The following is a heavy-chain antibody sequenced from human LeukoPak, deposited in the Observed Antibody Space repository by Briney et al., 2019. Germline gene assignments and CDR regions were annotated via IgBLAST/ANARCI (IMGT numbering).Heavy chain of an antibody. CDR2: ISYDGSNK. CDR1: GFTFSSYG. V-gene: IGHV3-30*03. J-gene: IGHJ4*02. D-gene: IGHD5-24*01. CDR3: ARDGRLDGYNGIVDN. Sequence: GGSLRLSCAASGFTFSSYGMHWVRQAPGKGLEWVAVISYDGSNKYYADSVKGRFTISRDNSKNTLYLQMNSLRAEDTAVYYCARDGRLDGYNGIVDNWGQGTLVTVSS.